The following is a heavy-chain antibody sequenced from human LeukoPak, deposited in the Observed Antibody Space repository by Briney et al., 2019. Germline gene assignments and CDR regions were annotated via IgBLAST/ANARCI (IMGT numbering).Heavy chain of an antibody. CDR1: GGSISSGGYY. V-gene: IGHV4-31*03. J-gene: IGHJ6*02. D-gene: IGHD4-17*01. CDR2: IYYSGST. Sequence: SQTLSLTCTVSGGSISSGGYYWSWIRQHQGKGLEWIGYIYYSGSTYYNPSLKSRVTISVDTSKNQFSLKLSSVTAADTAVYYCARDPTDYGDYYYYGMDVWGQGTTVTVSS. CDR3: ARDPTDYGDYYYYGMDV.